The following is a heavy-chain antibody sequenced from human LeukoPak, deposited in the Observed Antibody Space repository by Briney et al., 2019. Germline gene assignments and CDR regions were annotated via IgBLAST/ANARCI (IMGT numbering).Heavy chain of an antibody. CDR3: ARVSSPAGYYDPFDY. J-gene: IGHJ4*02. Sequence: GGSLRLSCAASGFTFSSYWMSWVRQAPGKGLEWVANIKQDRCEKYYVDSVKGRFTISRDNAKNSLYLQMNSLRAEDTAVYYCARVSSPAGYYDPFDYWGQGTLVTVSS. CDR2: IKQDRCEK. D-gene: IGHD2/OR15-2a*01. CDR1: GFTFSSYW. V-gene: IGHV3-7*01.